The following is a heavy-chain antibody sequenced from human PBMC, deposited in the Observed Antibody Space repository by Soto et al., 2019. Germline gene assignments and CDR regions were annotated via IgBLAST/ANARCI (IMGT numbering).Heavy chain of an antibody. J-gene: IGHJ3*02. CDR1: GGSISSGGYY. CDR2: IYYSGST. Sequence: QVQLQESGPGLVKPSQTLSLTCTVSGGSISSGGYYWSWIRQHPGKGLEWIGYIYYSGSTYYNPSLKSRVTISVDTSKNQFSLKLSSVTAADTAVYYCARVRGSCSSTSCYWDAFDIWGQGTMVTVSS. CDR3: ARVRGSCSSTSCYWDAFDI. D-gene: IGHD2-2*01. V-gene: IGHV4-31*03.